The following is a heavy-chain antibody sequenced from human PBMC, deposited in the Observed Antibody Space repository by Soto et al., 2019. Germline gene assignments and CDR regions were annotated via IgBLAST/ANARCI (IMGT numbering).Heavy chain of an antibody. CDR1: GYTFAAYY. J-gene: IGHJ4*01. CDR2: IFPNSVGST. CDR3: AKDQGGIFDS. Sequence: SVKVSCKASGYTFAAYYLHWVRQAPGQGLEWMGFIFPNSVGSTTSAPQFEGRVTMTRHSSISTAYLELSGLTSEDTGVYYCAKDQGGIFDSWGQRTLVTVSS. D-gene: IGHD2-2*01. V-gene: IGHV1-2*02.